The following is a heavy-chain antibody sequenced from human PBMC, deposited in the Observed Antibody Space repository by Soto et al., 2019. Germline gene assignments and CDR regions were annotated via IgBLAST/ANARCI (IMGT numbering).Heavy chain of an antibody. CDR1: GFTFSSYA. CDR2: ISYDGSNK. J-gene: IGHJ3*02. D-gene: IGHD3-16*01. Sequence: QVQLVESGGGVVQPGRSLRLSCAASGFTFSSYAMHWVRQAPGKGLEWVAVISYDGSNKYYADSVKGRFTISRDNSKNTLYLQMNSLRAEDTAVYYCARDASWRGRRVMLPMGAFDIWGQGTMVTVSS. V-gene: IGHV3-30-3*01. CDR3: ARDASWRGRRVMLPMGAFDI.